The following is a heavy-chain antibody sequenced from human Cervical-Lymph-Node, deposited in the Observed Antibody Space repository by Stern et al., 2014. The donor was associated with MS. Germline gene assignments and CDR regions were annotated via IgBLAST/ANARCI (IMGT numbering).Heavy chain of an antibody. Sequence: VQLVESGAEVEKPGASVKVSCKASGYIFTDYYLHWVRQAPGQGLEWMGRNNPKSGGTSYAQSFQGRVTLTRDTSITTAYMDLSRLTSDDTAVYYCTRALRIADRPSPGGHWFDPWGQGTLVIVSS. CDR2: NNPKSGGT. V-gene: IGHV1-2*02. D-gene: IGHD6-6*01. CDR3: TRALRIADRPSPGGHWFDP. J-gene: IGHJ5*02. CDR1: GYIFTDYY.